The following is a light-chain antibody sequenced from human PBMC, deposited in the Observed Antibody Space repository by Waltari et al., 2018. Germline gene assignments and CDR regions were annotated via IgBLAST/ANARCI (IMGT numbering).Light chain of an antibody. J-gene: IGLJ3*02. CDR1: TSNIGATSD. CDR3: HSYDSSLSTWL. CDR2: GDS. V-gene: IGLV1-40*01. Sequence: QSVLTQPSSVSGAPGPRVTISRTGRTSNIGATSDVHWYQQIPGPAPRFLISGDSNRPSGVPDRFSASKSGTSASLAIADLHVEDEADYYCHSYDSSLSTWLFGGGTKLTVL.